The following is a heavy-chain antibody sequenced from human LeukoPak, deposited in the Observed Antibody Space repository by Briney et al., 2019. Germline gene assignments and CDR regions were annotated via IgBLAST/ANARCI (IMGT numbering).Heavy chain of an antibody. V-gene: IGHV4-59*01. CDR2: IYYSGST. J-gene: IGHJ4*02. CDR1: GGSISSYY. CDR3: ARAVYYDFWSGPGAYYFDY. D-gene: IGHD3-3*01. Sequence: SETLSLTCTVSGGSISSYYWSWIRQPPGKGLEWIGYIYYSGSTNYNPSLKSRVTISVDTSKNQFSLKLSSVTAADTAVYYCARAVYYDFWSGPGAYYFDYWGQGTLVTVSS.